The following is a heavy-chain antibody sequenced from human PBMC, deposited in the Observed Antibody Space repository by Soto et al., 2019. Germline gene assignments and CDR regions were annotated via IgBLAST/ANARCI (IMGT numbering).Heavy chain of an antibody. Sequence: GGSLRLSCAVSGFTFSSYGMHWVRQAPGKGLEWVAVIWYDGSNKYYADSVKGRFTISRDNSKNTLYLQMNSLRAEDTAVYYCARDYYDSSGYSDYWGQGTLVTVSS. CDR3: ARDYYDSSGYSDY. J-gene: IGHJ4*02. V-gene: IGHV3-33*01. D-gene: IGHD3-22*01. CDR1: GFTFSSYG. CDR2: IWYDGSNK.